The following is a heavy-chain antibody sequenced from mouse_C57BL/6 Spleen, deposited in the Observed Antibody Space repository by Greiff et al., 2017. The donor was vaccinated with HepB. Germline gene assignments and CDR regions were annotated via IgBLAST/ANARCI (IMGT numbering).Heavy chain of an antibody. CDR1: GYTFTSYW. V-gene: IGHV1-55*01. J-gene: IGHJ1*03. CDR2: IYPGSGST. CDR3: ARNEGYFDV. Sequence: QVHVKQSGAELVKPGASVKMSCKASGYTFTSYWITWVKQRPGQGLEWIGDIYPGSGSTNYNEKFKSKATLTVDTSSSTAYMQLSSLTSEDSAVYYCARNEGYFDVWGTGTTVTVSS.